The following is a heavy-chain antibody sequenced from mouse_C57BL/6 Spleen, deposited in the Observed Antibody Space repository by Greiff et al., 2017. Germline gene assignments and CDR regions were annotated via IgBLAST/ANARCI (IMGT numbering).Heavy chain of an antibody. CDR1: GYAFSSYW. J-gene: IGHJ4*01. CDR3: ARLDDGNYGYAMDY. V-gene: IGHV1-80*01. D-gene: IGHD2-1*01. Sequence: QVQLQESGAELVKPGASVKISCKASGYAFSSYWMNWVKQRPGKGLEWIGQIYPGDGDTNYNGKFKGKATLTADKSSSTAYMQLSSLTSEDSAVYFCARLDDGNYGYAMDYWGQGTSVTVSS. CDR2: IYPGDGDT.